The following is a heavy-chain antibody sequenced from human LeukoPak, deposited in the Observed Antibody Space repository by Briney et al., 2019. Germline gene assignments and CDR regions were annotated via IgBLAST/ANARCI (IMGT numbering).Heavy chain of an antibody. CDR2: ISAYNGNT. V-gene: IGHV1-18*01. D-gene: IGHD3-3*01. J-gene: IGHJ5*02. CDR1: GYTFTSYG. Sequence: ASVKVSCKASGYTFTSYGISWVRQAPGQGLEWMGWISAYNGNTNYAQKLQGRVTMTTDTPTSTAYMELRSLRSDDTAVYYCARVLTYYDFWSGFNWFDPWGQGTLVTVSS. CDR3: ARVLTYYDFWSGFNWFDP.